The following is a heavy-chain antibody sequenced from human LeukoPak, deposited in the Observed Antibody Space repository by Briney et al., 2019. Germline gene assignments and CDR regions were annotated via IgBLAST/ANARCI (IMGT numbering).Heavy chain of an antibody. Sequence: PGGSLRLSCAASGFTFSNAWMSWVRQAPGKGLEYVSAISSNGGSTYYANSVKGRFTISRDNSKNTLYLQMGSLRAEDMAVYYCARARDILTGYPVLRKTYYYGMDVWGQGTTVTVSS. D-gene: IGHD3-9*01. CDR3: ARARDILTGYPVLRKTYYYGMDV. CDR1: GFTFSNAW. CDR2: ISSNGGST. V-gene: IGHV3-64*01. J-gene: IGHJ6*02.